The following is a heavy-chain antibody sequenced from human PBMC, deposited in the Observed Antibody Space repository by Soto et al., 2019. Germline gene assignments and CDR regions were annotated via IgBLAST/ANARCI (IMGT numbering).Heavy chain of an antibody. V-gene: IGHV1-69*08. Sequence: QVQLVQSGAEVKKPGSSVKVSCKAAGGTFSSYTISWVRQAPGQGLEWMGRIIPILGIANYAKKFQGRVTITADKSTSTTYMELSSLRSEDTAVYYCARDDYVGEVGLGINWFDPWGEGTLVTVSS. CDR2: IIPILGIA. CDR1: GGTFSSYT. J-gene: IGHJ5*02. CDR3: ARDDYVGEVGLGINWFDP. D-gene: IGHD3-10*01.